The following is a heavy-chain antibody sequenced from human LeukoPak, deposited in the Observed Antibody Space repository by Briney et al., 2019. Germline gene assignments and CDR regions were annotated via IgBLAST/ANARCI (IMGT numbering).Heavy chain of an antibody. CDR2: IYYSGST. CDR3: AREESGSYYGAFDY. D-gene: IGHD1-26*01. CDR1: GGSISSGGYY. Sequence: SETLSLTCTVSGGSISSGGYYWSWIRQHPGKGLEWIGYIYYSGSTYYNPSLKSRVTISVDTSKNQFSLKLSSVTAADTAVYCCAREESGSYYGAFDYWGQGTLVTVSS. J-gene: IGHJ4*02. V-gene: IGHV4-31*03.